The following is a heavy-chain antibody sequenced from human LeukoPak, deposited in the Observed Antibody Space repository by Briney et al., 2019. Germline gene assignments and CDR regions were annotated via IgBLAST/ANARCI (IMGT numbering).Heavy chain of an antibody. CDR1: GYTFTSYG. CDR2: ISAYNGNT. CDR3: ARDTRLMYYFDF. D-gene: IGHD2-2*01. J-gene: IGHJ4*02. Sequence: ASVKVSCKASGYTFTSYGISWVRQAPGQGLEWMGWISAYNGNTNYAQKLQGRVTMTTDTSTSTAYMELRSLRSDDTAVYYCARDTRLMYYFDFWGQGALVTVSS. V-gene: IGHV1-18*01.